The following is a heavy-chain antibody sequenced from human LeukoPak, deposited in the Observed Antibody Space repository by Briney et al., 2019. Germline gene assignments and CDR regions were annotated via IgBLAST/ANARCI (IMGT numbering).Heavy chain of an antibody. CDR3: ARVGADGSGFHFDY. CDR1: GGSISGYY. J-gene: IGHJ4*02. V-gene: IGHV4-34*01. Sequence: PSESLSLTCTVPGGSISGYYWSWIRQPPGKGLEWIGEINHSGSTNYNPSLKSRVTISIDTSKNQFSMKLSSVTAADTAVYYCARVGADGSGFHFDYWGQGTLVTVSS. CDR2: INHSGST. D-gene: IGHD3-10*01.